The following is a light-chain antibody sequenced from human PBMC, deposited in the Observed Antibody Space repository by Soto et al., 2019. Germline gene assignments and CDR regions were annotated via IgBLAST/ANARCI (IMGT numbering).Light chain of an antibody. Sequence: QSALTQPPSASGSPGQSVTISCTGTSSDVGDYNYVSWYQHHPGKAPKLMIYEVSKRPSGVPDRFSGSKSGNTASLTVSGLQADDEADYYCSSYAGSNNFVVFGGGTKRTVL. V-gene: IGLV2-8*01. CDR2: EVS. J-gene: IGLJ2*01. CDR1: SSDVGDYNY. CDR3: SSYAGSNNFVV.